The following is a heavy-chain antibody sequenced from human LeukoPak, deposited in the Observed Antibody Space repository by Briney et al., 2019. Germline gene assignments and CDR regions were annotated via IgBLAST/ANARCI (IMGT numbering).Heavy chain of an antibody. CDR3: ARDRGPHGTIFGDYYYYMDV. CDR2: IKQDGSEK. CDR1: GFTFSSYA. D-gene: IGHD3-3*01. J-gene: IGHJ6*03. Sequence: PGGSLTLSCAASGFTFSSYAVHWVRQAPGKGLEWVANIKQDGSEKYYVDSVKGRFTISRDNAKNSLYLQMNSLRAEDTAVYYCARDRGPHGTIFGDYYYYMDVWGKGTTVTVSS. V-gene: IGHV3-7*01.